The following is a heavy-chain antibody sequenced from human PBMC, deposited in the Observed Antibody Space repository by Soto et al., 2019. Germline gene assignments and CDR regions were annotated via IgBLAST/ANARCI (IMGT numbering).Heavy chain of an antibody. V-gene: IGHV3-23*01. CDR3: AKKENSGSGSQYFDY. Sequence: PGGALRLSWVASGFIFSSYAMTWGRQAPGKGLEWVSLISGSGGSTLYANSVKGRFTISRDNSRNTLFLQMNSLRAEDTAIYYCAKKENSGSGSQYFDYWGQGSLVTVSS. D-gene: IGHD3-10*01. CDR1: GFIFSSYA. CDR2: ISGSGGST. J-gene: IGHJ4*02.